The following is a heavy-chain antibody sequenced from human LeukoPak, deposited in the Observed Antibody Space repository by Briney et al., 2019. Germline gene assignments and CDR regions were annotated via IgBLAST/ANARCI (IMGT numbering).Heavy chain of an antibody. V-gene: IGHV3-21*01. CDR1: GFTSSSYS. CDR2: ISSSSSYI. CDR3: APQWFGEVSAVY. J-gene: IGHJ4*02. Sequence: GGSLTLSCAASGFTSSSYSMNWVRQAPGKGLEWVSSISSSSSYIYYADSVKGRFTISRDNSNNSLYLQMNSLRAEDTAVYDCAPQWFGEVSAVYWGQGTLVTVSS. D-gene: IGHD3-10*01.